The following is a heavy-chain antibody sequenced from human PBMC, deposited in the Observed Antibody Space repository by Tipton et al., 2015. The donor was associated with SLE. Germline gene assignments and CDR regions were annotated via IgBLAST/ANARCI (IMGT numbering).Heavy chain of an antibody. V-gene: IGHV3-53*05. D-gene: IGHD3-16*01. CDR1: RFTVSSNY. J-gene: IGHJ6*02. Sequence: SLRLSCVASRFTVSSNYMSWVRQAPGKGLEWVSVIYSGGSTYYADSVKGRFTISRDNSKNTLYLQMNSLRAEDTAVYYCARGWGGGDYYYGMDVWGQGTTVTVSS. CDR2: IYSGGST. CDR3: ARGWGGGDYYYGMDV.